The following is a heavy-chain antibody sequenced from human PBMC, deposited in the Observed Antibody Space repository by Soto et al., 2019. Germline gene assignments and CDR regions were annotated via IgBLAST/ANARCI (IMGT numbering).Heavy chain of an antibody. J-gene: IGHJ4*02. D-gene: IGHD3-3*02. Sequence: GGSLRLSCAASGFTFSSYGMHWVRQAPGKGLEWVAVISYDGSNKYYADSVKGRFTISRDNSKNTLYLQMNSLRAEDTAVYYCAKELPIFGVVTVFDYWGQGTLVTVSS. CDR1: GFTFSSYG. CDR2: ISYDGSNK. CDR3: AKELPIFGVVTVFDY. V-gene: IGHV3-30*18.